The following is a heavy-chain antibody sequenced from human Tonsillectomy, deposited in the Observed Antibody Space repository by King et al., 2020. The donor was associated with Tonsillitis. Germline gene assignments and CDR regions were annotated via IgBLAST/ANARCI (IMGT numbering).Heavy chain of an antibody. D-gene: IGHD5-18*01. Sequence: VQLVESGGGLVQPGGSLRLSCAPSGFTFSSSAMTWVRQAPGKGLEWVSGISGSGGRTNYADSVKGRFTISRDNSKNTLYLQMNILGAEDTALYYCAKVVSTAMVYYFDYWGQGTLVTVSS. CDR3: AKVVSTAMVYYFDY. J-gene: IGHJ4*02. CDR1: GFTFSSSA. CDR2: ISGSGGRT. V-gene: IGHV3-23*04.